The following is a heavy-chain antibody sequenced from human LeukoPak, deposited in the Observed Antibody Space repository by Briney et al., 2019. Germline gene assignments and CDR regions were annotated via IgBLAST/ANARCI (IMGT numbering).Heavy chain of an antibody. CDR3: ARDWSAVTVTTKRNYYGMDV. V-gene: IGHV1-46*01. Sequence: ASVKVSCKASGYTFTSYYMHWVRQAPGQGLEWMEIINPSGGSTSYAQKFQGRVTMTRDTSTSTVYMELSSLRSEDTAVYYCARDWSAVTVTTKRNYYGMDVWGQGTTVTVSS. D-gene: IGHD4-17*01. CDR2: INPSGGST. CDR1: GYTFTSYY. J-gene: IGHJ6*02.